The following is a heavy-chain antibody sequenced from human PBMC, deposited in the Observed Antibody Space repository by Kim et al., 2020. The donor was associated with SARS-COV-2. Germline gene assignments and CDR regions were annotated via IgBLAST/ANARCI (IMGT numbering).Heavy chain of an antibody. Sequence: GGSLRLSCAASGFTFSSYSMNWVRQAPGKGLEWVSSISSSSSYIYYADSVKGRFTISRDNANNSLYLQMNSLRAEDTAVYYCARGVGEWFSYYYYGMDVWGQGTTVTVSS. V-gene: IGHV3-21*01. CDR1: GFTFSSYS. D-gene: IGHD3-10*01. J-gene: IGHJ6*02. CDR2: ISSSSSYI. CDR3: ARGVGEWFSYYYYGMDV.